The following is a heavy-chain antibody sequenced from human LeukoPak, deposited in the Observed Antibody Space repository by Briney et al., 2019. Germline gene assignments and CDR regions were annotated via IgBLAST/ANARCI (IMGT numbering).Heavy chain of an antibody. CDR1: GGSIGTYY. V-gene: IGHV4-59*08. D-gene: IGHD3-16*02. CDR3: ARHIGGGIEDMDV. CDR2: IYVTGT. Sequence: PSETLSLTCTVSGGSIGTYYWSWIRQSPGKGLEWIGYIYVTGTRYNPYLQSRVTISVDRSRNQFFLRMSSVTAADTAVYYCARHIGGGIEDMDVWGKGTKVIVSS. J-gene: IGHJ6*03.